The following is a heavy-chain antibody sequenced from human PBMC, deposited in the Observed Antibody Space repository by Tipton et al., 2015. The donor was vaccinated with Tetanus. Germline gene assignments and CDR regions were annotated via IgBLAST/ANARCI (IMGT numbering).Heavy chain of an antibody. CDR2: IYYSGST. CDR1: GGSVSSGSYY. D-gene: IGHD3-22*01. Sequence: TLSLTCTVSGGSVSSGSYYWSWIRQPPGKGLEWIGYIYYSGSTNYNPSLKSRVTISVDTSKNQFSLKLSSVTAADTAVYYCARDLVDRDYDSSGYYDYWGQGTLVTVSS. J-gene: IGHJ4*02. CDR3: ARDLVDRDYDSSGYYDY. V-gene: IGHV4-61*01.